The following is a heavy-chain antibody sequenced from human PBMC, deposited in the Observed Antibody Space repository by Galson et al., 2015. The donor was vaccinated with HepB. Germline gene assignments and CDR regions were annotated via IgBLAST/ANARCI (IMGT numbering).Heavy chain of an antibody. J-gene: IGHJ4*02. CDR1: GGSISYYY. Sequence: SETLSLTCTVSGGSISYYYWSWIRQPPGKGLQWIGYIYYSGSTSYNPSLKSRVTMSVDTSKNHSSLKLNSVTAADTAVYYCARHAPREESCGGDCYSHFDYWGQGTLVTVSS. CDR2: IYYSGST. V-gene: IGHV4-59*08. CDR3: ARHAPREESCGGDCYSHFDY. D-gene: IGHD2-21*02.